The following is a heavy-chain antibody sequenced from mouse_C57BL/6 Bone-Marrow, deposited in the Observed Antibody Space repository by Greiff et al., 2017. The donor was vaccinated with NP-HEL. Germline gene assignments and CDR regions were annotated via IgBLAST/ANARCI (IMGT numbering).Heavy chain of an antibody. CDR1: GYTFTDYN. J-gene: IGHJ3*01. V-gene: IGHV1-18*01. Sequence: EVQLQESGPELVKPGASVTIPCKASGYTFTDYNMDWVKQSHGKSLEWIGDINPNNGGTIYNQKFKGKATLTVDKSSSTAYMELRSLTSEDTAVYYCARLGAWFAYWGQGTLVTVSA. CDR3: ARLGAWFAY. CDR2: INPNNGGT.